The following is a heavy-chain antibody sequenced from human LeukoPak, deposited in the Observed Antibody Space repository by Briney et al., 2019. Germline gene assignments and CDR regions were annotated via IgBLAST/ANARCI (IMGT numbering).Heavy chain of an antibody. J-gene: IGHJ4*02. D-gene: IGHD3-10*01. CDR2: VSYDGSSK. V-gene: IGHV3-30*03. Sequence: PGRSLTLSCAASGFTFSSYGMHWVRQAPGKGLEWVAVVSYDGSSKYYADSVKGRFTISRDDSKNTLYLQMNGLRAEDTAVYYCATDYYDSGSYYIRGFFDYWGQGTLVTVSS. CDR1: GFTFSSYG. CDR3: ATDYYDSGSYYIRGFFDY.